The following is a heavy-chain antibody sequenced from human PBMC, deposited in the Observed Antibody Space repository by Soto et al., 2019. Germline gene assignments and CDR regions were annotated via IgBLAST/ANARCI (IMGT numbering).Heavy chain of an antibody. Sequence: QLQLQESGSGLVKPSQTLSLTCAVSGGSISSGGYSWSWIRQPPGKGLEWIGYIYHSGSTYYNPSIKSRVTISVDSSKNQFSLKLSSVTDADTAVYYCARGSGSYPTGGNYFDYWGQGTLVTVSS. CDR3: ARGSGSYPTGGNYFDY. V-gene: IGHV4-30-2*01. J-gene: IGHJ4*02. D-gene: IGHD1-26*01. CDR2: IYHSGST. CDR1: GGSISSGGYS.